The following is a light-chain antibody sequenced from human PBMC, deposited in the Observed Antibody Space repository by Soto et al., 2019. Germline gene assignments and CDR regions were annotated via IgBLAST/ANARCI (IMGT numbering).Light chain of an antibody. Sequence: VLTQSPGTLSLSPGERATLSCRASQSVTSNFLAWYQQKPGQTPRLLIYGASSRATGIPDRVRGSGSGADFTPTITRLEPEELAVYDCQEYGNARGTCGQGTKVESK. CDR3: QEYGNARGT. J-gene: IGKJ1*01. CDR2: GAS. CDR1: QSVTSNF. V-gene: IGKV3-20*01.